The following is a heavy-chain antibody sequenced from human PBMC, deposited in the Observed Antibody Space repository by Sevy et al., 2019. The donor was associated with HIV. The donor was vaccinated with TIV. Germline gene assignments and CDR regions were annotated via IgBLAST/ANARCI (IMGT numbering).Heavy chain of an antibody. D-gene: IGHD3-10*01. CDR1: GVSISSRTDS. CDR2: IHYSGSP. V-gene: IGHV4-31*03. CDR3: AREMEGSGAYGMDV. Sequence: SEILSLTCTVSGVSISSRTDSWTWIRQHPGKGLEWIGYIHYSGSPYYNPSLRTRLSMSVDTSKNHFSLKLTSVTAADTAVYYCAREMEGSGAYGMDVWGQGITVTVSS. J-gene: IGHJ6*02.